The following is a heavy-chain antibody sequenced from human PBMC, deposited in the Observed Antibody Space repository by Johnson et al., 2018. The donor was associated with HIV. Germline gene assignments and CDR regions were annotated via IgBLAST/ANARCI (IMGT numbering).Heavy chain of an antibody. Sequence: VQLVESGGGLVQPGGSLRLSCAASGITVGTNYMSWVRQAPGKGLEWVSVIFSVGDVYYADSVKGRFTISRDNSKNMVYLQMNSLRPEDTAVYYCARDGRDLVTRGSFGVWGHGTVVTVSS. V-gene: IGHV3-66*02. J-gene: IGHJ3*01. CDR1: GITVGTNY. CDR3: ARDGRDLVTRGSFGV. CDR2: IFSVGDV. D-gene: IGHD3-9*01.